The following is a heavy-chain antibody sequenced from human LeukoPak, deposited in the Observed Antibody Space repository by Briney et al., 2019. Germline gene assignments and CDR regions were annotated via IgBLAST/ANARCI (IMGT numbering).Heavy chain of an antibody. Sequence: GGSLRLSCAASGFTFDDYAMHWVRQAPGKGLEWVSGISWNSGSIGYADSVKGRFTISRDNAKNSLYLQMNSLRAEDTALYYCAKDKTHYDSSGYYEFDYWGQGTLVTVSS. D-gene: IGHD3-22*01. CDR1: GFTFDDYA. CDR2: ISWNSGSI. CDR3: AKDKTHYDSSGYYEFDY. V-gene: IGHV3-9*01. J-gene: IGHJ4*02.